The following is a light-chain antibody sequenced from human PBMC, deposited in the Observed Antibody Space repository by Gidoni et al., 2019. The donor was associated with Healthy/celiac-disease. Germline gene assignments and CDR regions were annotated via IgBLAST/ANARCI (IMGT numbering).Light chain of an antibody. Sequence: EIVLTQSPATLSLSPGERATLSCRASQSVSSYLAWYQQKPGQAPRLLIYDASNRATRIPARFSGSGSGTDFTLTISSLAPEDFAVYYCQQRSNWPPLFGGGTKVEIK. CDR1: QSVSSY. V-gene: IGKV3-11*01. J-gene: IGKJ4*01. CDR2: DAS. CDR3: QQRSNWPPL.